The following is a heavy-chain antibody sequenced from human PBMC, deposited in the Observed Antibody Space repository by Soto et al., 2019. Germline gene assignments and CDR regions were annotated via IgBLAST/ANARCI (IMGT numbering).Heavy chain of an antibody. Sequence: QVQLVQSGAEVKKPGASVKVSCKASGYTFTSYAMHWVRQAPGQRLEWMGWINAGNGNTKYSQKFQGRVTITRDTSASTAYMELSSLRSEDTAVYYCARGLYSSSIGPDPYYYYCMDVWGEGTTVTVSS. V-gene: IGHV1-3*01. CDR3: ARGLYSSSIGPDPYYYYCMDV. CDR2: INAGNGNT. CDR1: GYTFTSYA. J-gene: IGHJ6*04. D-gene: IGHD6-13*01.